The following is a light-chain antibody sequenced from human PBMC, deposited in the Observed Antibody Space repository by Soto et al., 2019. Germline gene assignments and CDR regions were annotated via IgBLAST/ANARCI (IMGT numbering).Light chain of an antibody. J-gene: IGKJ4*01. CDR3: QQRVDWPLT. CDR1: QSVLYSSNNKNY. V-gene: IGKV4-1*01. Sequence: DIVMTQSPDSLAVSLGERATINCKSSQSVLYSSNNKNYLAWYQQKPGQPPKLLIYWASTRESGVPDRFSGSGSGTDFTLTISSLQAEDVAVYYCQQRVDWPLTFGGGTRVQI. CDR2: WAS.